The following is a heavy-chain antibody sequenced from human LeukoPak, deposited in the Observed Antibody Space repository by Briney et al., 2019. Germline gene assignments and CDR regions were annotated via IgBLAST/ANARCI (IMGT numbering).Heavy chain of an antibody. CDR3: ARDRGITMLVPEAFDI. J-gene: IGHJ3*02. Sequence: GGSLRLSCAASGFTFSSYWMRWVRQAPGKGLEWVANIKQDGSEKYYVDSVKGRFTISRGNAKNSLYLQMNSLRAEDTAVYYCARDRGITMLVPEAFDIWGQGTMVTVSS. CDR1: GFTFSSYW. CDR2: IKQDGSEK. D-gene: IGHD3-22*01. V-gene: IGHV3-7*01.